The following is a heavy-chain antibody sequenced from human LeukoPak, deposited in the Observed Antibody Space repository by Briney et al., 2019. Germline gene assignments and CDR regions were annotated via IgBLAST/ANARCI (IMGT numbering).Heavy chain of an antibody. D-gene: IGHD3-22*01. J-gene: IGHJ3*02. V-gene: IGHV3-30*03. CDR1: GFTFSSYG. CDR2: ISYDGSNK. CDR3: ASISSGSRLDAFDI. Sequence: GGSLRLSCAASGFTFSSYGMHWVRQAPGKGLEWVAVISYDGSNKYYADSVKGRFTISRDNSKNTLYLQMNSLRAEDTAVYYCASISSGSRLDAFDIWGQGTMVTVSS.